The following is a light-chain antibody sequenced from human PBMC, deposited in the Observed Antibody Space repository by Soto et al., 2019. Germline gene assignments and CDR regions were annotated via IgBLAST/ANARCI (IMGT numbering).Light chain of an antibody. V-gene: IGLV2-8*01. J-gene: IGLJ3*02. CDR1: SSDVGGYNY. Sequence: QSALTQPPSASGSPGQSVTISCTGTSSDVGGYNYVSWYQQYPGRAPKLMIYEGTKRPSGVPDRFSGSKFGNTASLTVSGLQAEDEADYYCRPYAASNNFYLVFGGGTKLTVL. CDR2: EGT. CDR3: RPYAASNNFYLV.